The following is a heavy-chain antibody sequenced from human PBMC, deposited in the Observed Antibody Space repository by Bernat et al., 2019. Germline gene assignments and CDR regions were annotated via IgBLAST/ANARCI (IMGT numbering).Heavy chain of an antibody. CDR3: ARDSSKLGPFDY. Sequence: QVQLVESGGGVVQPGRSLRLSCAASGFTFSSYGMHWVRQAPGKGLEWVAVIWYDGTNKYNGDSVKGRFTISRDNSKSTLYLQMNSLRAEDTAVYYCARDSSKLGPFDYWGQGTLVTVSS. D-gene: IGHD6-13*01. CDR2: IWYDGTNK. J-gene: IGHJ4*02. V-gene: IGHV3-33*01. CDR1: GFTFSSYG.